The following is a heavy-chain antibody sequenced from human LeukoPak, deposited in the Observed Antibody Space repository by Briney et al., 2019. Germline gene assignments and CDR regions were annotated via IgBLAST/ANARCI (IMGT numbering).Heavy chain of an antibody. CDR1: GFTFSSYG. CDR3: AKRALATNYFDY. D-gene: IGHD1-26*01. V-gene: IGHV3-23*01. J-gene: IGHJ4*02. CDR2: ISGSGGTT. Sequence: PGGSLRLSCAASGFTFSSYGMSWVRQAPGKGLAWVSSISGSGGTTYYADSVKGRFTISRDNSKNTLYLQMNSLRAEGTAVYYCAKRALATNYFDYWGPGTLVTVS.